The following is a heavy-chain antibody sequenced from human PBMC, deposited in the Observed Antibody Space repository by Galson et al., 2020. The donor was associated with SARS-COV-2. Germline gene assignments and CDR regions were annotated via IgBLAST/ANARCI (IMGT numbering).Heavy chain of an antibody. D-gene: IGHD2-15*01. Sequence: SETLSLTCTVSGGSISSYYWSWIRQPPGKGLEWIGYIYYSGSTNSNPSLKSRVTISVDTSKNQFSLKLSSVTAADTAVYYCARGGYCSGGSCYPAVADYYYYYMDVWGKGTTVTISS. CDR1: GGSISSYY. V-gene: IGHV4-59*01. CDR3: ARGGYCSGGSCYPAVADYYYYYMDV. J-gene: IGHJ6*03. CDR2: IYYSGST.